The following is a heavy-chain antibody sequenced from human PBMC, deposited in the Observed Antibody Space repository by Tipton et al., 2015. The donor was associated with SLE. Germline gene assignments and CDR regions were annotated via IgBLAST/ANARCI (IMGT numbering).Heavy chain of an antibody. CDR3: AREAPRLAYFDY. V-gene: IGHV3-21*01. Sequence: SLRLSCAASGFTFSSYSMNWVRQAPGKGLEWVSSISSSSSYIYYADSVKGRFTISRDNAKNSLYLQMNSLRAEDTAVYYCAREAPRLAYFDYWGQGTLVTVSS. J-gene: IGHJ4*02. CDR2: ISSSSSYI. CDR1: GFTFSSYS.